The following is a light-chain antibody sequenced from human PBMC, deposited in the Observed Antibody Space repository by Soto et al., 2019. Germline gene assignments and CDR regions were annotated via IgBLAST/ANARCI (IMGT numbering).Light chain of an antibody. V-gene: IGLV2-14*01. CDR1: SSDVGDYNY. Sequence: QSVLTQPASVSGSPGQSITISCTGTSSDVGDYNYVSWYQHHPGKAPKLMTYDVSNRPSGVSNRFSGSKSGNTASLTISGLQAEDEADYYCSSYTSSNTYVFGTGTKLTVL. CDR2: DVS. J-gene: IGLJ1*01. CDR3: SSYTSSNTYV.